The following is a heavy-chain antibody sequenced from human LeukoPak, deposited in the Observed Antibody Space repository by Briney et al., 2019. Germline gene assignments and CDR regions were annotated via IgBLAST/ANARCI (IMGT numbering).Heavy chain of an antibody. CDR2: INHSGST. J-gene: IGHJ3*02. Sequence: SETLSLTCSVYGESFSGYYWSWIRQPPGKGLEWIGEINHSGSTNYNPSLKSRVTISVDTSKNQFSLKLSSVTAADTAVYYCATYCSSTSCYRDAFDIWGQGTMVTVSS. CDR3: ATYCSSTSCYRDAFDI. D-gene: IGHD2-2*02. V-gene: IGHV4-34*01. CDR1: GESFSGYY.